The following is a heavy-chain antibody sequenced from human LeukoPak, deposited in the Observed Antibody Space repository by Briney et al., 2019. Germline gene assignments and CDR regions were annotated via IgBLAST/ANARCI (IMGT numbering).Heavy chain of an antibody. Sequence: GGSLRLSCAASGFTFSSYSMNWVRQAPGKGLEWVSYISSSSSTIYYADSVKGRFTISRDNAKNSLYLQMNSLRAEDTAVYYCARGPITIFGVAFDYWGQGTLVTVSS. V-gene: IGHV3-48*04. CDR1: GFTFSSYS. J-gene: IGHJ4*02. CDR3: ARGPITIFGVAFDY. D-gene: IGHD3-3*01. CDR2: ISSSSSTI.